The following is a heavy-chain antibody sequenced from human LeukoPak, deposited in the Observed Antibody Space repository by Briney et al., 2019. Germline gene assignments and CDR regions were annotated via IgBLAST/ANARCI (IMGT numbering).Heavy chain of an antibody. J-gene: IGHJ6*02. Sequence: ASVKVSCKASGYTFTSYYMHWVRQAPEQGLEGMGKFNPSGGSTSYAQKFQGRVTMTRDTSTSTVYMELSSLRSEDTAVYYCARDIIVVVPAAILAYGMDVWGQGTTVTVSS. CDR1: GYTFTSYY. CDR2: FNPSGGST. V-gene: IGHV1-46*01. D-gene: IGHD2-2*01. CDR3: ARDIIVVVPAAILAYGMDV.